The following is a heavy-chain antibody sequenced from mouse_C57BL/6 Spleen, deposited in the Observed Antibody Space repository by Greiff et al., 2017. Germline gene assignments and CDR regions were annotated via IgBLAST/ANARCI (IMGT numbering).Heavy chain of an antibody. V-gene: IGHV1-39*01. D-gene: IGHD1-1*01. Sequence: EVKLMESGPELVKPGASVKISCKASGYSFTDYNMNWVKQSNGKSLEWIGVINPNYGTTSYNQKFKGKATLTVDQSSSTAYMQLNSLTSEDSAVYYCERMYYGSHYYAMDYGGQGTSVTVSS. CDR1: GYSFTDYN. CDR2: INPNYGTT. J-gene: IGHJ4*01. CDR3: ERMYYGSHYYAMDY.